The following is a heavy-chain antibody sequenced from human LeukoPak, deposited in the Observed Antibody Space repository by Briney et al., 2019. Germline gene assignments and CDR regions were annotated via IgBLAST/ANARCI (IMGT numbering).Heavy chain of an antibody. CDR3: AKATGYLL. D-gene: IGHD1-14*01. V-gene: IGHV3-23*01. Sequence: PGGSLRLSCAASGFPFSSYAMSWVRQAPGKGLEWVSTISNSDDSTYYADSVKGRFTISRDNSENTLFLRINSLRAEDTAVYYCAKATGYLLWGQGTLVIVSS. CDR1: GFPFSSYA. J-gene: IGHJ4*02. CDR2: ISNSDDST.